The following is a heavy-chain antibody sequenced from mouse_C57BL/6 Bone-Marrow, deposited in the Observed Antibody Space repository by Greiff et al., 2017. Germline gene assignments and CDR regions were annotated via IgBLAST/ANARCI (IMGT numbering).Heavy chain of an antibody. Sequence: VQLQQSGAELVKPGASVKLSCKASGYTFTSYWMQWVKQRPGQGLEWIGEIDPSDSYTNYNQKFKGKATLTVDTSSSTAYMQLSSLTSEDSAVYYCARCNYGFAYWGQGTLVTVSA. CDR3: ARCNYGFAY. D-gene: IGHD2-1*01. J-gene: IGHJ3*01. CDR2: IDPSDSYT. V-gene: IGHV1-50*01. CDR1: GYTFTSYW.